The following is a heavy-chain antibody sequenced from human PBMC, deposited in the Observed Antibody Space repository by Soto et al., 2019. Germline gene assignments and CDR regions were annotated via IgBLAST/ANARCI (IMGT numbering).Heavy chain of an antibody. CDR1: GYSFTSYW. J-gene: IGHJ6*02. CDR3: ARQDIVVVPAAMGGGYYYYYGMDV. V-gene: IGHV5-51*01. D-gene: IGHD2-2*01. CDR2: IYPGDSDT. Sequence: GESLKISCKGSGYSFTSYWIGWVRQMPGKGLEWMGIIYPGDSDTRYSPSFQGQVTISVDKSISTAYLQWSSLKASDTAMYYCARQDIVVVPAAMGGGYYYYYGMDVWGQGTTVTVSS.